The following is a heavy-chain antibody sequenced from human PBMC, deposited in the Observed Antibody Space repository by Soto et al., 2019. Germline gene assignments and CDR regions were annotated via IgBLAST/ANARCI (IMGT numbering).Heavy chain of an antibody. CDR2: ISSVGTTT. Sequence: PGGSLRLSRETLRFSIPDNDVSCIGGATTKGMEWVSHISSVGTTTYYADSVKGRFSISMDNAKNSLYLKMNSMRAEDTAVYYCARDQEGSGSHWLGYNYYAMDVWGQGT. D-gene: IGHD3-10*01. J-gene: IGHJ6*02. CDR1: RFSIPDND. CDR3: ARDQEGSGSHWLGYNYYAMDV. V-gene: IGHV3-11*01.